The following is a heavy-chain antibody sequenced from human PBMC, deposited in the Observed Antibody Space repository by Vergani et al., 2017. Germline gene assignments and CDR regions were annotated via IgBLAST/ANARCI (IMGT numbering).Heavy chain of an antibody. Sequence: QVQLQQWGAGLLKPSETLSLTCAVYGGSFSGYYWSWIRQPPGKGLEWIGEINHSGSTNYNPSPKSRVTISVDTSKNQFSLKLSSVTAADTAVYYCARGKASVAAARTFDYWGQGTLVTVSS. CDR2: INHSGST. D-gene: IGHD2-15*01. V-gene: IGHV4-34*01. CDR1: GGSFSGYY. J-gene: IGHJ4*02. CDR3: ARGKASVAAARTFDY.